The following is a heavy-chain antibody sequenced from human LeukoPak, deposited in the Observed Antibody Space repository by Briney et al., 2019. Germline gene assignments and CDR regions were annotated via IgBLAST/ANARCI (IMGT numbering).Heavy chain of an antibody. CDR1: GGTFSSYA. J-gene: IGHJ4*02. CDR3: ARRGYSYGSYYFDY. Sequence: GASVKVSCKASGGTFSSYAISWVRQAPGQGLEWMGRIIPILGIANYAQKFRGRVTITADKSTSTAYMELSSLRSEDTAVYYCARRGYSYGSYYFDYWGQGTLVTVSS. V-gene: IGHV1-69*04. D-gene: IGHD5-18*01. CDR2: IIPILGIA.